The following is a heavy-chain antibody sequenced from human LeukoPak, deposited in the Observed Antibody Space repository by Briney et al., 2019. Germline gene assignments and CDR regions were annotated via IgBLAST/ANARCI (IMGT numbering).Heavy chain of an antibody. CDR1: GGSFSGYS. CDR2: IYYSGST. Sequence: SETLSLTCAVYGGSFSGYSWHWIRQPPGKGLEWIGSIYYSGSTYYNPSLKSRVTISVDTSKNQFSLELSSVTAADTAVYYCARDDTTVTTYYFDYWGQGTLVTVSS. D-gene: IGHD4-11*01. CDR3: ARDDTTVTTYYFDY. J-gene: IGHJ4*02. V-gene: IGHV4-34*01.